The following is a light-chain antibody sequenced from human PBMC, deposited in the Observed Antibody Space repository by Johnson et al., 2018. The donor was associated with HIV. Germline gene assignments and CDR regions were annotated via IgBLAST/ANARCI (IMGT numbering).Light chain of an antibody. V-gene: IGLV1-51*01. CDR3: GTWDNSLRAFV. CDR2: DNN. J-gene: IGLJ1*01. Sequence: QSVLTQPPSVSAAPGQKVTISCSGSSSNIGNNYVSWYQQLPETAPKLLIYDNNKRPSGIPDRFSGSKSGTSATLGITGLQTGDEADYYCGTWDNSLRAFVSGSGTKVTLL. CDR1: SSNIGNNY.